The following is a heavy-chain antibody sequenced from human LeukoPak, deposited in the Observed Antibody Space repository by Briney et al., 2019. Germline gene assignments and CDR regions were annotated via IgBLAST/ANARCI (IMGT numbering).Heavy chain of an antibody. CDR3: AKRVTVTTKYFDS. Sequence: PGGSLRLSCAASGFIFSAYAMSWVRQAPGQGLEWVSVIGTGGETHYADSVRGRFTISRNNFKNTLYLQMNGLRAEDTAVYYCAKRVTVTTKYFDSWGQGALVTVSS. J-gene: IGHJ4*02. CDR1: GFIFSAYA. V-gene: IGHV3-23*01. D-gene: IGHD4-17*01. CDR2: IGTGGET.